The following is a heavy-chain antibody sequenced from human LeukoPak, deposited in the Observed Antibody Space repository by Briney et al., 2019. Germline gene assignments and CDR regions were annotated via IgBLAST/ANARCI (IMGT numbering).Heavy chain of an antibody. CDR1: GGSISTYY. Sequence: SETLSLTCTLSGGSISTYYWSWIRQPPGKGLEWIGYIYHSGSTNYNPSLKSRGTISVDTSKNQFSLKLGSGTAADTAVYYCARGGGYASPIGYWGQGALVTVSS. J-gene: IGHJ4*02. CDR3: ARGGGYASPIGY. CDR2: IYHSGST. V-gene: IGHV4-59*01. D-gene: IGHD5-12*01.